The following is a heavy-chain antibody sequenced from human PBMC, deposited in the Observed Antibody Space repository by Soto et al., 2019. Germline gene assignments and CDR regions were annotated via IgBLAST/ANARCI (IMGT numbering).Heavy chain of an antibody. V-gene: IGHV1-3*01. D-gene: IGHD2-15*01. CDR3: ARAGYCSGGSCYLLGY. CDR2: INAGNGNT. J-gene: IGHJ4*02. CDR1: GYTFTSYA. Sequence: QVQLVQSGAEVKKPGVSVKVSCKASGYTFTSYAMHWVRQAPGQRLEWMGWINAGNGNTKYSQKFQGRVTITRDTSASTAYMELSSLRSEDTAVYYCARAGYCSGGSCYLLGYWGQGTLVTVSS.